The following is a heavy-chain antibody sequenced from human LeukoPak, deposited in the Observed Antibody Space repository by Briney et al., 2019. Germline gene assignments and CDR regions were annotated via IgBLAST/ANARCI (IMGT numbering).Heavy chain of an antibody. J-gene: IGHJ1*01. Sequence: PGGSLRLSCAASGFTFSNHAMHWVRQAPGKGLEWVAVISSDGGRQNYADSVWGRFTISRDNSKNTLYLQMNSLRAEDTAVYYCAKRIAVAGTRYFQHWGQGTLVTVSS. CDR3: AKRIAVAGTRYFQH. CDR2: ISSDGGRQ. V-gene: IGHV3-30-3*01. D-gene: IGHD6-19*01. CDR1: GFTFSNHA.